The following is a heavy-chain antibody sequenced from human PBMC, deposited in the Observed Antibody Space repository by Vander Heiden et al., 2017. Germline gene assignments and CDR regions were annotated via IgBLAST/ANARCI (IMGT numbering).Heavy chain of an antibody. CDR2: RWYDGSNK. CDR1: GVTFSSYG. V-gene: IGHV3-33*01. Sequence: QVQLVESGGGVVPPGRSLRLSFAASGVTFSSYGMHWVRQAPGKGLGWVAVRWYDGSNKYYADSGKGRVTISRDNSKNTLYLQMNSLRAEDTAVYYCARSNIAARVYYYYGMDVWCQGSTVAVYS. D-gene: IGHD6-6*01. J-gene: IGHJ6*02. CDR3: ARSNIAARVYYYYGMDV.